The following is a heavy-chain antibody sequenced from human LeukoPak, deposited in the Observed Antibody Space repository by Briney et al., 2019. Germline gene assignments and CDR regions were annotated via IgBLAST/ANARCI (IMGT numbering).Heavy chain of an antibody. J-gene: IGHJ6*02. CDR1: GDSISSHY. CDR2: IYYTGSK. D-gene: IGHD5-12*01. V-gene: IGHV4-59*08. CDR3: ARSIVPTNLYYGMDV. Sequence: NPSETLSLTCSVSGDSISSHYWSWIRQPPGKGLDWIGYIYYTGSKNYNPSLKSRVTISIDTSKKQVSLKLSSLTAADTAVYYCARSIVPTNLYYGMDVWGLGTAVTVSS.